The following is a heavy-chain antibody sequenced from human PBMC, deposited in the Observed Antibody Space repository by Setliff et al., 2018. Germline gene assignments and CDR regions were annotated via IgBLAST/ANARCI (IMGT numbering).Heavy chain of an antibody. CDR1: GLTFSSYA. CDR3: TRDVQGGGYPDY. D-gene: IGHD3-22*01. Sequence: GGSLRLSCAASGLTFSSYAMSWVRQAPGKGLEWVSGISGSGGTTYYADSVKGRFTISRDNSKNTLYLQMNSLRAEDTAVYYCTRDVQGGGYPDYWGQGTLVTVSS. CDR2: ISGSGGTT. J-gene: IGHJ4*02. V-gene: IGHV3-23*01.